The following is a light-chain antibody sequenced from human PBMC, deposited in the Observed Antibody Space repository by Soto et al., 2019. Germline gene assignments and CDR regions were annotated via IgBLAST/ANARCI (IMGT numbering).Light chain of an antibody. CDR2: LNSDGSH. Sequence: QTVVTQSPSASASLGASVKLTYTLSSGHSSYAIAWHQKQSEKGPRYLMKLNSDGSHSKGDGIPDRFSGSSSGAERYLTISSLQSEDEADYYCQTWGTGIQVFGGGTKLTVL. J-gene: IGLJ2*01. CDR3: QTWGTGIQV. CDR1: SGHSSYA. V-gene: IGLV4-69*01.